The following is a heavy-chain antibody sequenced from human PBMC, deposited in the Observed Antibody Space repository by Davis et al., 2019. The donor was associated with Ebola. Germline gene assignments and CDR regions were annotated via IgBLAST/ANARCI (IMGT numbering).Heavy chain of an antibody. J-gene: IGHJ3*02. CDR1: GGSISSGGYY. CDR2: IYYSGST. CDR3: ARADNVVVVSTDAFDI. V-gene: IGHV4-31*03. Sequence: SETLSLTCTVSGGSISSGGYYWSWIRQHPGKGLEWIGYIYYSGSTYYNPSLKSRVTISVDTSKSQFSLKLSSVTAAETAVYYCARADNVVVVSTDAFDIWGQGTMVTVSS. D-gene: IGHD2-15*01.